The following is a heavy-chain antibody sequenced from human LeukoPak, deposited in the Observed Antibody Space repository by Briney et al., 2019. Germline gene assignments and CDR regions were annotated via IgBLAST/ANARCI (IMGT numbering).Heavy chain of an antibody. CDR1: GYTFTSYG. CDR2: ISAYNGNT. V-gene: IGHV1-18*01. D-gene: IGHD3-10*01. CDR3: ARGDYYGSGTYYKKTVDY. J-gene: IGHJ4*02. Sequence: ASVKVSCKASGYTFTSYGINWVRQAPGQGLEWMGWISAYNGNTNYAQKLQGRVTMTTDTTTSTAYMELRSLRSDDTAVYYCARGDYYGSGTYYKKTVDYWGQGTLVTVSS.